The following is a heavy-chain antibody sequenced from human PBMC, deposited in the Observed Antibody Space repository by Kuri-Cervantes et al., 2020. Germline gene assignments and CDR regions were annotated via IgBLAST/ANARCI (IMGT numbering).Heavy chain of an antibody. V-gene: IGHV3-30-3*01. D-gene: IGHD3-10*01. CDR3: ARERRERFGELPVT. J-gene: IGHJ5*02. CDR1: GFTFSSYA. Sequence: GESLKISCAASGFTFSSYAMHWVRQAPGKGLEWVAVISYDGSNKYYADSVKGRFTISRDNSKNTLYLQMNSLRAEDTAVYYCARERRERFGELPVTWGQGTLVTVSS. CDR2: ISYDGSNK.